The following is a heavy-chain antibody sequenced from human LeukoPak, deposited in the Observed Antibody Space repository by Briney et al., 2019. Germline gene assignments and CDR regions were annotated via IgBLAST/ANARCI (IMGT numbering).Heavy chain of an antibody. Sequence: ASVKVSCKASEYTFTDYYMHWVRQAPGQGLEWLGRINPNTGGTNYAQKFQGRVTMSRDTSISTAHMELSRLRSDDTAVYYCARGTDSWDLSRGCSFDYWGQGTLVTVSS. CDR1: EYTFTDYY. V-gene: IGHV1-2*06. CDR3: ARGTDSWDLSRGCSFDY. CDR2: INPNTGGT. D-gene: IGHD1-26*01. J-gene: IGHJ4*02.